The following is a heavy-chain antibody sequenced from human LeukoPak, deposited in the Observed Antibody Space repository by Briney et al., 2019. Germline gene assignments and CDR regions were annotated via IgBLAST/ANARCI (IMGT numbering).Heavy chain of an antibody. V-gene: IGHV3-33*01. CDR3: TRYNNDHFDY. CDR2: TAYDGSRA. Sequence: GRSLRLSCAGSGFTFGGYGMHWFRQTPGEGLEWVAVTAYDGSRAFYADSVKGRFTISRDNSKNTMSVQMDDLRAEDTAVYYCTRYNNDHFDYWGQGTLVTVSS. J-gene: IGHJ4*02. D-gene: IGHD1-14*01. CDR1: GFTFGGYG.